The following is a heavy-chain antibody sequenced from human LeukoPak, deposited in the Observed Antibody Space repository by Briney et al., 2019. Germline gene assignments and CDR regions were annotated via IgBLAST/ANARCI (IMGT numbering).Heavy chain of an antibody. V-gene: IGHV3-64*01. J-gene: IGHJ3*02. CDR3: AKTGSTTADAFDI. CDR2: ISSNGGST. Sequence: GGSLRLSCAAAGFTFSSYAMHWVRQAPGKGLEYVSAISSNGGSTFYANSVKGRFTISRDNSKNTLYLQMNSLRAEDTAVYYCAKTGSTTADAFDIWGQGTMVTVSS. D-gene: IGHD4-17*01. CDR1: GFTFSSYA.